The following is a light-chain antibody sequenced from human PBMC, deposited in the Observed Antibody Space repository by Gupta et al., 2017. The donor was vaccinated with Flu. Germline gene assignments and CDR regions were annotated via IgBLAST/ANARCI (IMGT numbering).Light chain of an antibody. CDR3: QQSYSTPR. V-gene: IGKV1-39*01. CDR2: AAS. CDR1: QSISSY. Sequence: DIQMTQYPSSLSASVGDRVTITCRASQSISSYLNWYQQKPGKAHKLLIYAASSLQSGVPSRFSGRGSGTDFTLTISSLQPEEFATYYCQQSYSTPRFGQGTKVEIK. J-gene: IGKJ1*01.